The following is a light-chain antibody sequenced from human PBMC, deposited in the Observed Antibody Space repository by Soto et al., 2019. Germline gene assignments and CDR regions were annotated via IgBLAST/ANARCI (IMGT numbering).Light chain of an antibody. CDR1: SSDVGAYNF. CDR3: SSYAGSSAREV. CDR2: DVT. J-gene: IGLJ1*01. Sequence: QSVLTQPASVSGSPGQSITISCTGTSSDVGAYNFVSWYQQHSGKAPRLLIYDVTNRPSGVSNRLSGSKSGNTASLTISGLQAEDEADYYCSSYAGSSAREVFGTGTKLTVL. V-gene: IGLV2-14*01.